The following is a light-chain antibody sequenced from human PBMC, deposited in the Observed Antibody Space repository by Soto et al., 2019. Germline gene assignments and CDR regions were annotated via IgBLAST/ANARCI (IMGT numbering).Light chain of an antibody. CDR1: KNDIGVYDF. CDR2: EVV. Sequence: QSALTQPPSASGSPGQSVTISCSGTKNDIGVYDFVSWYQHHPGKAPRLIIYEVVQRPSGVPDRFSGSKSGNTASLTVSGLQAAYEADYFCKSYADSNTYVFGRGTKVTVL. CDR3: KSYADSNTYV. V-gene: IGLV2-8*01. J-gene: IGLJ1*01.